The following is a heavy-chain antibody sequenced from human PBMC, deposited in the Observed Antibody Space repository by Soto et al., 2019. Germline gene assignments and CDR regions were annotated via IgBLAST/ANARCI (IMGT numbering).Heavy chain of an antibody. CDR3: ARDQQQLVYYFDY. Sequence: QVQLVESGGGVVQPGRSLRLSCAASGFTFSSYAMHWVRQAPGKGLEWVAVISYDGSNKYYADSVKGRFTISRDNSKNPLYLQMNSLRAEDTAVYYCARDQQQLVYYFDYWGQGTLVTVSS. V-gene: IGHV3-30-3*01. J-gene: IGHJ4*02. CDR1: GFTFSSYA. D-gene: IGHD6-13*01. CDR2: ISYDGSNK.